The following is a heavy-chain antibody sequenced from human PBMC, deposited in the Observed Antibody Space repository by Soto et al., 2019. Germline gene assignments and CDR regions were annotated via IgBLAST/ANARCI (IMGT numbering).Heavy chain of an antibody. Sequence: SETLSLTCTVSGGSISSYYWSWIRQPPGKGLEWIGYIYYSGSTNYNPSLKSRVTISVDTSKNQFSLKLSSVTAADTAVYCCARRAGDYSNYAFDIWGQGTMVTVSS. V-gene: IGHV4-59*01. J-gene: IGHJ3*02. CDR2: IYYSGST. CDR1: GGSISSYY. CDR3: ARRAGDYSNYAFDI. D-gene: IGHD4-4*01.